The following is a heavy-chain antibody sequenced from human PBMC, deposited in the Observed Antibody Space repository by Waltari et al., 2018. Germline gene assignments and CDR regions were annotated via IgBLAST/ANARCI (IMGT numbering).Heavy chain of an antibody. CDR1: GFPFSNYW. V-gene: IGHV3-74*01. D-gene: IGHD1-1*01. J-gene: IGHJ4*02. CDR2: INSDGSTT. Sequence: EVQVVESGGGLVQPGGSLRLSCAASGFPFSNYWMHWVRQVPGKGLVWVSHINSDGSTTNYADSVKGRFTISRDNAQNTLYLQMNSLRAEDTAVYYCLGRHNSGGDYWGQGTLVTVSS. CDR3: LGRHNSGGDY.